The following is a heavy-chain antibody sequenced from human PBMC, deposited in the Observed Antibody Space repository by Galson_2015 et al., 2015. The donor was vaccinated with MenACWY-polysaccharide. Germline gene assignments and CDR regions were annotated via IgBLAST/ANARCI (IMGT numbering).Heavy chain of an antibody. D-gene: IGHD3-10*01. CDR1: GFTFSSYA. CDR2: ISGSGGST. CDR3: ARAIWFGIGGYYYGMDV. Sequence: SLRLSCAASGFTFSSYAMSWVRQAPGKGLEWVSAISGSGGSTYYADSVKGRFTISRENAKNSLYLQMNSLRAGDTAVYYCARAIWFGIGGYYYGMDVWGQGTTVTVSS. J-gene: IGHJ6*02. V-gene: IGHV3-23*01.